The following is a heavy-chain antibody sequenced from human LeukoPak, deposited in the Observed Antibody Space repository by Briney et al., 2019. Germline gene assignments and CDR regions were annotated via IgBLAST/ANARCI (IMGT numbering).Heavy chain of an antibody. CDR2: IIPIFGTA. J-gene: IGHJ6*02. CDR3: ARPPYHHDSSDYYDRSPYYYYGMDV. V-gene: IGHV1-69*13. CDR1: GGTFSSYA. Sequence: SVTVSCKASGGTFSSYAISWVRQAPGQGLEWMGGIIPIFGTANYAQKFQGRVTITADESTSTAYMELSSLRSEDTAVYYCARPPYHHDSSDYYDRSPYYYYGMDVWGQGTTVTVSS. D-gene: IGHD3-22*01.